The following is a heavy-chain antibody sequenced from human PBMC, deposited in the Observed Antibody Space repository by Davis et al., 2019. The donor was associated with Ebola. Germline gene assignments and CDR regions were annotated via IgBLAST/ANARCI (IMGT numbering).Heavy chain of an antibody. J-gene: IGHJ5*02. CDR1: GGSISSSSYY. CDR3: ARRWVSPRRVSAAADQNNWFDP. CDR2: IYYSGST. D-gene: IGHD6-13*01. Sequence: SETLSLTCTVSGGSISSSSYYWGWIRQPPGKGLEWIGSIYYSGSTYYNPSLKSRVTISVDTSKNQFSLKLSSVTAADTAVYYCARRWVSPRRVSAAADQNNWFDPWGQGTLVTVSS. V-gene: IGHV4-39*01.